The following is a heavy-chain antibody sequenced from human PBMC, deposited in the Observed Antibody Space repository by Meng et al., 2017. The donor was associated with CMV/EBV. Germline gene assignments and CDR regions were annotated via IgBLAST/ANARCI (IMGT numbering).Heavy chain of an antibody. CDR3: ARVPRITMVRGVEYGMDV. Sequence: SVKVSCKASGYTFTGYYMHWVRQAPGQGLEWMGWINPIFGTANYAQKFQGRVTITTDESTSTAYMELSSLRSEDTAVYYCARVPRITMVRGVEYGMDVWGQGTTVTVSS. V-gene: IGHV1-69*05. CDR1: GYTFTGYY. D-gene: IGHD3-10*01. J-gene: IGHJ6*02. CDR2: INPIFGTA.